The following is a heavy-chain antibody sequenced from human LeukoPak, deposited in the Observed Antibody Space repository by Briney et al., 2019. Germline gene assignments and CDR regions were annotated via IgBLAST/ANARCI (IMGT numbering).Heavy chain of an antibody. V-gene: IGHV1-18*01. Sequence: ASVKVSCKASGYTFTSYGISWVRQAPGQGLEWMGWISAYNGNTNYAQKLQGRVTMTTDTSTSTAYMELRSLRSDDTAVYYCARDRLTYYYDSSGYSDFDYWGQGTLVTGSS. CDR2: ISAYNGNT. CDR1: GYTFTSYG. J-gene: IGHJ4*02. CDR3: ARDRLTYYYDSSGYSDFDY. D-gene: IGHD3-22*01.